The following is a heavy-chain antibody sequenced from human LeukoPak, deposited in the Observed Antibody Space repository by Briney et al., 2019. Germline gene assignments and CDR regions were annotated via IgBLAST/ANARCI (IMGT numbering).Heavy chain of an antibody. CDR3: ARSSGRGYYYYYGMDV. CDR1: GGSFSGYY. V-gene: IGHV4-34*01. D-gene: IGHD3-10*01. J-gene: IGHJ6*02. Sequence: SETLSLTCAVYGGSFSGYYWSWIRQPPGKGLEWIGEINHSGSTNYNPSLKSRVTISVDTSKNLFSLKLSSVTAADTAVYYCARSSGRGYYYYYGMDVWGQGTTVTVSS. CDR2: INHSGST.